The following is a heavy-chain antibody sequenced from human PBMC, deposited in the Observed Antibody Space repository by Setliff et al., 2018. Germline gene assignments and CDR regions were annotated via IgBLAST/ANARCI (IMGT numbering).Heavy chain of an antibody. CDR2: IIPILGIA. J-gene: IGHJ4*02. CDR3: ARGIEPLLPVPDY. V-gene: IGHV1-69*10. CDR1: GYTFTSYA. Sequence: SVKVSCKASGYTFTSYAISWVRQAPGQGLEWMGGIIPILGIANYAQKFQGRVTITADESTSTAYMELSSLRSEDTAVYYCARGIEPLLPVPDYWGQGTLVTVSS. D-gene: IGHD3-10*01.